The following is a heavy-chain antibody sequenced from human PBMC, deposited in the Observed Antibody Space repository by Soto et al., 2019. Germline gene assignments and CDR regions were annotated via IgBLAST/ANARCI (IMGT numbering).Heavy chain of an antibody. Sequence: QVQLVESGGGVVQPGRSLRLSCAASGFTFSSYGMHWVRQAPGKGLEWVATISHDGSNKYYADSVKGRFAISRDNSQNPRIRKRNARRAEAPLVHYCAKGRVEYSGFLTINICNTGRESGGQGT. CDR2: ISHDGSNK. V-gene: IGHV3-30*18. CDR3: AKGRVEYSGFLTINICNTGRES. D-gene: IGHD3-9*01. CDR1: GFTFSSYG. J-gene: IGHJ4*02.